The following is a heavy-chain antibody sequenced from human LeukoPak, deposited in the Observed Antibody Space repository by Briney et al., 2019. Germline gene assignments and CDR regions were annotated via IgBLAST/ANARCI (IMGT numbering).Heavy chain of an antibody. CDR3: ARGFGYSYGRGYDY. CDR1: NGSITNYY. D-gene: IGHD5-18*01. J-gene: IGHJ4*02. CDR2: IYYCGST. V-gene: IGHV4-59*13. Sequence: PSETLSLTCTVSNGSITNYYCSCLRQPPGKGLEWIGNIYYCGSTNYNTSLKSRVTISVDTSKNQFSLRLTSVSAADTAVYYCARGFGYSYGRGYDYWGQGTLVTVSS.